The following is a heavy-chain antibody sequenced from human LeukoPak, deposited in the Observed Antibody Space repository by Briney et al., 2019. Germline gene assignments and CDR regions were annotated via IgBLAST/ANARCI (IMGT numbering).Heavy chain of an antibody. CDR1: GYTFTSYY. J-gene: IGHJ3*02. CDR3: GRDKAWFGERGDAFDI. V-gene: IGHV1-46*01. D-gene: IGHD3-10*01. Sequence: ASVKVSCKASGYTFTSYYMHWVRQAPGQGLEWMGIINPSGGSTSYAQEFQGRVTMTRDTSTSTVYMELSSLRSEDTAVYYCGRDKAWFGERGDAFDIWGQGTMVTVSS. CDR2: INPSGGST.